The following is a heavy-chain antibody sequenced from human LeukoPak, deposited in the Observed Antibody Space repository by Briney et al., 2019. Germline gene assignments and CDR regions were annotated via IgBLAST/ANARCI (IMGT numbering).Heavy chain of an antibody. D-gene: IGHD3-16*02. V-gene: IGHV4-39*01. CDR2: IYYSGST. CDR3: ARHFIAYDYVWGSYRANYYMDV. CDR1: GGSISSSSYY. Sequence: SETLSLTCTVSGGSISSSSYYWGWVRQPPGTGLEWLGSIYYSGSTYYNPSLKSRVTISVDTSKNQFSLKLSSVTAADTAVYYCARHFIAYDYVWGSYRANYYMDVWGKGTTVTISS. J-gene: IGHJ6*03.